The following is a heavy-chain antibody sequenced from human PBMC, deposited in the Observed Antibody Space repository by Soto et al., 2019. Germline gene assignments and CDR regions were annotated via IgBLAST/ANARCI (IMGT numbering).Heavy chain of an antibody. CDR1: GGSFSGYY. Sequence: PSETLSLTCAVYGGSFSGYYWSWIRQPPGKGLEWIGEINHSGSTNYNPSLKSRVTISVDTSKNQFSLKLSSVTAADTAVYYCARGFYVWGSYRYTAVYWFDPWGQGTLVTVSS. CDR3: ARGFYVWGSYRYTAVYWFDP. V-gene: IGHV4-34*01. CDR2: INHSGST. J-gene: IGHJ5*02. D-gene: IGHD3-16*02.